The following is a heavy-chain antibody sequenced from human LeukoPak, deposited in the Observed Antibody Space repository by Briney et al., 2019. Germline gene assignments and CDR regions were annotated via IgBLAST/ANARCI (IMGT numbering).Heavy chain of an antibody. V-gene: IGHV3-74*01. CDR3: AKGQFRSYDYHY. J-gene: IGHJ4*02. CDR2: IKSDGSST. CDR1: GFTFSTYW. Sequence: GGSLRLSCAASGFTFSTYWMHWVRQAPGKGLVWVSRIKSDGSSTSYADSVKGRFTISRDNAKNTLYLQINSLRAEDTAVYYCAKGQFRSYDYHYWGQGTLVTVSS. D-gene: IGHD5-12*01.